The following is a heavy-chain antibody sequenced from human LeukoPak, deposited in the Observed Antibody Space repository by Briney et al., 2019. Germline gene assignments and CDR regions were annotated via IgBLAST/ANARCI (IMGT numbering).Heavy chain of an antibody. CDR1: GFTFSSYE. Sequence: GGSLRLSCAASGFTFSSYEMNWVRKAPGKGLGWVSYISSSGSTIYYADSVKGRFTISRDNAKNSLYLQMNSLRAEDTAVYYCASQHSHGSGELLSWGQGTLVTVSS. CDR2: ISSSGSTI. V-gene: IGHV3-48*03. CDR3: ASQHSHGSGELLS. J-gene: IGHJ5*02. D-gene: IGHD3-10*01.